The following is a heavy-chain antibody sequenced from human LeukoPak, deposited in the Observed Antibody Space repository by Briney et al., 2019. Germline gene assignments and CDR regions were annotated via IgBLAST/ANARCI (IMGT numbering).Heavy chain of an antibody. CDR1: GFSFSSYA. CDR2: ISPGGGST. J-gene: IGHJ5*02. CDR3: ANKDSGGYSGPQNGPA. Sequence: GGSLRLSCAASGFSFSSYAMSWVRQAPGKGLEWVSTISPGGGSTYYADSVKGRFTISRDNSKNTLYLQMNSLRAEDTAVYYCANKDSGGYSGPQNGPAWGQGTLVTVSS. D-gene: IGHD5-12*01. V-gene: IGHV3-23*01.